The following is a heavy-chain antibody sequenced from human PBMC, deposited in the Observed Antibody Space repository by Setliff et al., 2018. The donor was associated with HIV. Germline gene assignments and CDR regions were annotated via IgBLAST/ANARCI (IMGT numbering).Heavy chain of an antibody. D-gene: IGHD3-10*01. CDR2: IYPRDSDA. V-gene: IGHV5-51*01. CDR1: GYSFDIYW. J-gene: IGHJ5*01. CDR3: AKAGGDS. Sequence: GESLKISCNTSGYSFDIYWIGWVRQMPGKGLEWVAVIYPRDSDARYSPSFQGQVTISVDKSISATYLQWSSLKASDTAMYYCAKAGGDSWGQGTLVTVSS.